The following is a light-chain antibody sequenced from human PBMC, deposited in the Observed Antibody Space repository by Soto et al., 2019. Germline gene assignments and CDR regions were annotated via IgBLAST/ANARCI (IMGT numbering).Light chain of an antibody. CDR1: SSDIDTYNY. V-gene: IGLV2-14*01. CDR2: EVS. CDR3: SSYTSSSTLDV. J-gene: IGLJ1*01. Sequence: QSALTQPASVSGSPGQSITISCTGTSSDIDTYNYVSWYQQHPGKAPKLMIYEVSNRPSGVSNRFSGSKSGNTASLTISGLQAEDEADYYCSSYTSSSTLDVFGTGTKLTVL.